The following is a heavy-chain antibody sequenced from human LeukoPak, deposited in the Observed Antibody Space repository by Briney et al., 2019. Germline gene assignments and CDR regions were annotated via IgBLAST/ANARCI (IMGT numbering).Heavy chain of an antibody. Sequence: SETLSLTCAVYGGSFSGYYWSWIRQPPGKGLEWIGEINHSGSTNYNPSLKSRVTISVDTSKNQFSLKLSSVTAADTAVYYCARFLLWSRGDAFDIWGQGTMVTVSS. J-gene: IGHJ3*02. V-gene: IGHV4-34*01. CDR2: INHSGST. D-gene: IGHD5-18*01. CDR1: GGSFSGYY. CDR3: ARFLLWSRGDAFDI.